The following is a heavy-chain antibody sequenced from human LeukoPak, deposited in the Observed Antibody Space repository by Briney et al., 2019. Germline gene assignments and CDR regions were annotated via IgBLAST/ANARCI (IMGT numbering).Heavy chain of an antibody. Sequence: GGSLRLSCAASGFTFSSYGMNWVRQAPGKGLEWVSYISSSGSTIYYADSVKGRFTISRDNAKNSLYLQMNSLRAEDTAVYYCAREGGTGGYFDYWGQGTLVTVSS. CDR2: ISSSGSTI. CDR1: GFTFSSYG. V-gene: IGHV3-48*04. CDR3: AREGGTGGYFDY. D-gene: IGHD2-15*01. J-gene: IGHJ4*02.